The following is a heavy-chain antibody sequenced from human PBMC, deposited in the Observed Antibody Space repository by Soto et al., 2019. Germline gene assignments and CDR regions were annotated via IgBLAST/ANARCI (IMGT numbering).Heavy chain of an antibody. J-gene: IGHJ4*02. Sequence: PSETLSLTCAVSGGSISSGGYSWSWIRQPPGKGLEWIVYIYHSGSTYYNPSLKSRVTISVDRSKNQFSLKLSSVTAADTAVYYCARYRFGGSLTYYFDYWGQGTLVTVSS. CDR3: ARYRFGGSLTYYFDY. CDR2: IYHSGST. CDR1: GGSISSGGYS. D-gene: IGHD5-12*01. V-gene: IGHV4-30-2*01.